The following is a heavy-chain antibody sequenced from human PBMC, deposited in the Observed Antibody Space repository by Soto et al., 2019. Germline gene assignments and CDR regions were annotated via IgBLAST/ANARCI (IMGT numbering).Heavy chain of an antibody. CDR3: TTDWSITGTLPFDY. V-gene: IGHV3-15*01. Sequence: EVQLVESGGGLVKPGGSFRLPWEASGLTFSNPWMTGFRQPPGKGREGVGRIKSKTDGGTTDYAAPVKGRFTISRDDSKNTLYLQMNSLKTEDTAVYYCTTDWSITGTLPFDYWGQGTLVTVSS. J-gene: IGHJ4*02. D-gene: IGHD1-7*01. CDR2: IKSKTDGGTT. CDR1: GLTFSNPW.